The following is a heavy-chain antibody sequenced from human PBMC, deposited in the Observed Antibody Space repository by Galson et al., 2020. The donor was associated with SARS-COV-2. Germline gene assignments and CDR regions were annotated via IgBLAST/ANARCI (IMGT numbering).Heavy chain of an antibody. CDR2: ISYDGSNN. V-gene: IGHV3-30*01. CDR3: ARSVTYYYYMDV. J-gene: IGHJ6*03. Sequence: GGSLRLSCAASGFTFSSYAMHWVRQAPGKGLEWVAVISYDGSNNYYADSVKGRFTISRDNSKNTLYLQMNSLRAEDTAVYYCARSVTYYYYMDVWGKGTTVTVSS. CDR1: GFTFSSYA.